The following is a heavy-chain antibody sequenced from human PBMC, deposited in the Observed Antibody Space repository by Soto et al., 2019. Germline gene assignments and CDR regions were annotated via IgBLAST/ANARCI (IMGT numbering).Heavy chain of an antibody. V-gene: IGHV1-8*01. D-gene: IGHD3-22*01. CDR2: MNPNSGNT. CDR3: AKRNYYDSRGPYYWYYFDN. Sequence: GASVKVSCKASGYTFTSYDINWVRQATGQGLEWMGWMNPNSGNTGYAQKFQGRVTMTRNTSISTAYMELSSLRAEDTAVFYCAKRNYYDSRGPYYWYYFDNWGQGTLVTVSS. J-gene: IGHJ4*02. CDR1: GYTFTSYD.